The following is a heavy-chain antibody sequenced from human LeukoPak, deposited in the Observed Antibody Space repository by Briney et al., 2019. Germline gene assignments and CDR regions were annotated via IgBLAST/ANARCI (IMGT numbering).Heavy chain of an antibody. D-gene: IGHD6-6*01. CDR3: AKGGAARGIYYYYYMDV. Sequence: GGSLRLSCAASGFTFSSYAMSWVRQAPGKGLEWVSAIGGSGGSTYYADSVKGRFTISRDNSKNTLYLQMNSLRAEDTAVYYCAKGGAARGIYYYYYMDVWGKGTTVTVSS. CDR1: GFTFSSYA. J-gene: IGHJ6*03. CDR2: IGGSGGST. V-gene: IGHV3-23*01.